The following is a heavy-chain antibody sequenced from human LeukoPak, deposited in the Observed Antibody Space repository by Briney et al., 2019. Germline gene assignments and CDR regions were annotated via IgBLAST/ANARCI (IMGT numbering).Heavy chain of an antibody. CDR1: GFTFTNYA. V-gene: IGHV3-23*01. D-gene: IGHD5-24*01. Sequence: SGGTLRLSCAASGFTFTNYAMSWVRQAPGKGLEWVSGVSASGFNTFYADSVKGRITISRDNSKNTLYLQMNSLRAEDSAVYYCARVGDDYNEYVDYWGQGTLVTVSS. J-gene: IGHJ4*02. CDR2: VSASGFNT. CDR3: ARVGDDYNEYVDY.